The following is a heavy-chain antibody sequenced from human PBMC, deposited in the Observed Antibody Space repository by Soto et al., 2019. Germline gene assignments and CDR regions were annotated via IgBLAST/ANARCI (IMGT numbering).Heavy chain of an antibody. D-gene: IGHD1-1*01. CDR2: ISGNSDTT. CDR1: GFSFNTHG. Sequence: EVQLLESGGGLVQPGGSLRLSCTASGFSFNTHGMTWVRQAPGKGLEWVSIISGNSDTTFYADSVKGRFTVSRDNSKNTLFLQMNSLRAEDTAIYYCVKDNNWDDPGWGQGTLVTVSS. V-gene: IGHV3-23*01. J-gene: IGHJ4*02. CDR3: VKDNNWDDPG.